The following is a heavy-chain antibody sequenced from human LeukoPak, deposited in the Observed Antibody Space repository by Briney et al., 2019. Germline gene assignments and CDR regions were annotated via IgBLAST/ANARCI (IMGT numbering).Heavy chain of an antibody. V-gene: IGHV6-1*01. Sequence: SQTLSLTCAISGDSVSSNSAAWNWIRQSPSRGLQWLGRRYYRSKWYNDYAVSVKSRITINPDTSKNQFSLQLNSVTPEDTAVYYCARVIVVVPAGDYYYYGMDVWGQGTTVTVSS. CDR2: RYYRSKWYN. J-gene: IGHJ6*02. CDR3: ARVIVVVPAGDYYYYGMDV. CDR1: GDSVSSNSAA. D-gene: IGHD2-2*01.